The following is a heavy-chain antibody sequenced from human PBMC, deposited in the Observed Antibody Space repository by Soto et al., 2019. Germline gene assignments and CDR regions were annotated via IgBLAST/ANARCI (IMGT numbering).Heavy chain of an antibody. CDR3: ARQYTSGSFNWFDP. D-gene: IGHD5-18*01. J-gene: IGHJ5*02. Sequence: QVLLLQSGAEVKKPGGSVKVSCKASGYTFTNSDINWVRQATGQGLEWMGWMNPHSGDTGYAREFQGRVTMTRNTSISTAYMELSSLSSDDTAVYYCARQYTSGSFNWFDPWGQGTLVTVSS. CDR2: MNPHSGDT. V-gene: IGHV1-8*01. CDR1: GYTFTNSD.